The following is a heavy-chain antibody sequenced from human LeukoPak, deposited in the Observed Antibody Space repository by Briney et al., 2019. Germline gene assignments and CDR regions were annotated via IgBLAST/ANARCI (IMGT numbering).Heavy chain of an antibody. CDR2: IYYSGST. D-gene: IGHD4-23*01. V-gene: IGHV4-39*06. CDR1: GGSISSSSYY. J-gene: IGHJ2*01. Sequence: PSETLSLTCTVSGGSISSSSYYWGWIRQPPGKGLEWIGCIYYSGSTYYYPSIKSRVTISVDTSKNQFTLKLSSVTAADTAVYYCARDTPRYGGPDWYFDLWGRGTLVTVSS. CDR3: ARDTPRYGGPDWYFDL.